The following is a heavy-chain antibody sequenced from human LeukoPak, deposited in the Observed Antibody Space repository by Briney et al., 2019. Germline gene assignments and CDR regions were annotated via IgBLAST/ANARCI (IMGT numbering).Heavy chain of an antibody. CDR1: GGSISSGGYY. Sequence: TLSLTCTVSGGSISSGGYYWSWIRQHPGRGLDWIGYIYYSGSTYYNPSLKSRTIISVDTSKNQFSLKLSSVTAADTAVYYCARGTVPARWFDPWGQGTLVTVSS. CDR2: IYYSGST. V-gene: IGHV4-31*02. D-gene: IGHD2-2*01. J-gene: IGHJ5*02. CDR3: ARGTVPARWFDP.